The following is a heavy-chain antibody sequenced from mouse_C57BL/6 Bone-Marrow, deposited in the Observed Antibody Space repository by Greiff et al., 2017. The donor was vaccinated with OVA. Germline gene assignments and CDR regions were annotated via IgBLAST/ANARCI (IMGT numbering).Heavy chain of an antibody. Sequence: EVQLKESGPGLVKPSQSLSLTCSVTGYSITSGYYWNWIRQFPGNKLEWMGYISYDGSNNYNPSLKNRISITRDTSKNQFFLKLNSVTTEDTATYYCARNAYYSNYDYYAMDYWGQGTSVTGSS. J-gene: IGHJ4*01. V-gene: IGHV3-6*01. CDR3: ARNAYYSNYDYYAMDY. CDR1: GYSITSGYY. D-gene: IGHD2-5*01. CDR2: ISYDGSN.